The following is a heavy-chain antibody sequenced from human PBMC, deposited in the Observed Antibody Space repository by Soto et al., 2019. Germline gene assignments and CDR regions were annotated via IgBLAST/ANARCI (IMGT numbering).Heavy chain of an antibody. D-gene: IGHD6-19*01. J-gene: IGHJ2*01. CDR1: GFTFSSYD. Sequence: EVQLVESGGGLVQPGGSLRLSCAASGFTFSSYDMHWVRHATGKGLEWVSVIGTAGDTYYPGSVKGRFTISRENAKHSVYLQMNSLRAGDTAEYYCARWQWLVRGGLYFDLWGRGTLVIVSS. CDR2: IGTAGDT. CDR3: ARWQWLVRGGLYFDL. V-gene: IGHV3-13*04.